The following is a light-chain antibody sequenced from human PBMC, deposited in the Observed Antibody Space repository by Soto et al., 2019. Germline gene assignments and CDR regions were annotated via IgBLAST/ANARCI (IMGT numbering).Light chain of an antibody. Sequence: ETVLTQSPGTLSLSAGERATLSCRASQSVASGYLVWYQQKPGQTPTVLIYGASTRDAGIPDRFSGSGSGTDFTLTISRLEPEDFAVYYCQLYESSPTFGQGTKVEMK. CDR1: QSVASGY. J-gene: IGKJ1*01. CDR2: GAS. V-gene: IGKV3-20*01. CDR3: QLYESSPT.